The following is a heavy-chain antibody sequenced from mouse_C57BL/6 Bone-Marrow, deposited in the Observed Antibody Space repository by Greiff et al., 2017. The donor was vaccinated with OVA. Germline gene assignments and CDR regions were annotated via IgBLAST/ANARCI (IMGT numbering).Heavy chain of an antibody. CDR1: GFTFSDYG. V-gene: IGHV5-17*01. Sequence: EVKVVESGGGLVKPGGSLKLSCAASGFTFSDYGMHWVRQAPEKGLEWVAYISSGSSTIYYADTVKGRFTISRDNAKNTLFLQMTSLRSEDTAMDYCARETGYYFDYWGQGTTLTVSS. CDR2: ISSGSSTI. CDR3: ARETGYYFDY. D-gene: IGHD4-1*01. J-gene: IGHJ2*01.